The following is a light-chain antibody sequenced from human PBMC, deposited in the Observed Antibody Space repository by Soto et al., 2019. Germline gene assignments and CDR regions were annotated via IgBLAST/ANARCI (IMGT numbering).Light chain of an antibody. CDR2: GAY. V-gene: IGKV3-20*01. CDR3: QQYGSSPPWT. CDR1: QSVRSSF. Sequence: ESVLTQSPGTLSLSPGERATLSCRASQSVRSSFLAWYQQKAGQSPRLLIYGAYNRATGIPDRFSGTGSGTDFTLTISRLEPEDFAVYYCQQYGSSPPWTFGQGTKVDIK. J-gene: IGKJ1*01.